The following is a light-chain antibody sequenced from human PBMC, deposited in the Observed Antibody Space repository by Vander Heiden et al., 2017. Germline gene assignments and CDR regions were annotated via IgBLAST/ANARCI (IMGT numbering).Light chain of an antibody. CDR2: AAS. CDR3: QQSDSAPYT. CDR1: QNINNC. J-gene: IGKJ2*01. V-gene: IGKV1-39*01. Sequence: DIQRTQSPSSLSALVGDRGTITCRASQNINNCLNWYQQKPGKAPKVLIYAASTLQSGVPSRFSGSGSGTDFTLTISRLQPEDFATYYCQQSDSAPYTFGQGTKMEIK.